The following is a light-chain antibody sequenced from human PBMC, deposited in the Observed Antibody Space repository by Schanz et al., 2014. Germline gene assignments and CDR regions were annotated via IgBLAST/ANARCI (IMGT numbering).Light chain of an antibody. CDR3: QQYGSSPDT. CDR2: GAS. V-gene: IGKV3-20*01. J-gene: IGKJ4*01. Sequence: EVVLTQSPGTLSLSPGERATLSCRASRSVDNNYLAWYHQRPGQAPSLLIYGASSRATGIPDRFSGGGSGTDFTLTISRLEPEDFAVYYCQQYGSSPDTFGGGTKVEIK. CDR1: RSVDNNY.